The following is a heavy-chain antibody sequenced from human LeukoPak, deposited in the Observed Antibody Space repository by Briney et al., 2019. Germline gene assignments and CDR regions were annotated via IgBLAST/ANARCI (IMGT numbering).Heavy chain of an antibody. CDR2: INHSGST. D-gene: IGHD3-10*01. J-gene: IGHJ5*02. V-gene: IGHV4-34*01. Sequence: PSETLSLTCAVYGGSFSGYYWSWIRQPPGKGLEWIGEINHSGSTNYNPSLKSRVTISVDTSKNQLSLKLSSVTAADTAVYYCARGRHYYGSGSSNWFDPWGQGTLVTVSS. CDR3: ARGRHYYGSGSSNWFDP. CDR1: GGSFSGYY.